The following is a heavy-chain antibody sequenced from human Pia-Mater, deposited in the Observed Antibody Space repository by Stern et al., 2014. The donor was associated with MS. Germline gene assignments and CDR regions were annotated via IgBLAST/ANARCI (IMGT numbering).Heavy chain of an antibody. CDR1: GGSITNRDY. CDR2: VYYSGIT. Sequence: QVQLQQSGPGLVKPSETLSLTCSVSGGSITNRDYWGWIRQSPGKGLEWIGSVYYSGITYYRPSLKSRATISIDTSKHHFSLKVTSVTATDTAVYFCARGVTAVTNYVPNWCFDLWGRGTLVTISS. V-gene: IGHV4-39*02. J-gene: IGHJ2*01. D-gene: IGHD4-11*01. CDR3: ARGVTAVTNYVPNWCFDL.